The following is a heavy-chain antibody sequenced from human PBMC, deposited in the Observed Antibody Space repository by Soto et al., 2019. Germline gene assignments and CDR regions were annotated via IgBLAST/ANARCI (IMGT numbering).Heavy chain of an antibody. D-gene: IGHD3-16*01. CDR1: GFTFGTYT. CDR2: IYGNAART. V-gene: IGHV3-23*01. CDR3: TTGLGGYGAFDI. Sequence: PGGSLRLSCAASGFTFGTYTMNWVRQAPGKGLEWVSGIYGNAARTFYADSVKGRFTISRDNSKNTLYLQMNSLRAEDTAVYYCTTGLGGYGAFDIWGQGTMVTVSS. J-gene: IGHJ3*02.